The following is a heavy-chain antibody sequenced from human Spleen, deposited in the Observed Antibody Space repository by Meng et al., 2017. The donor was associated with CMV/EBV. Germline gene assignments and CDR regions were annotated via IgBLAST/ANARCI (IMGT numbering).Heavy chain of an antibody. D-gene: IGHD2-2*01. Sequence: GESLKISCAASGFTFSSYEMNWVRQAPGKGLEWVSYISSSGSTIYYADSVKGRFTISRDNSKNTLYLQINSLRREDTAVYYCARDMKSVVVPAAPDYWGQGTLVTVSS. CDR3: ARDMKSVVVPAAPDY. V-gene: IGHV3-48*03. CDR2: ISSSGSTI. J-gene: IGHJ4*02. CDR1: GFTFSSYE.